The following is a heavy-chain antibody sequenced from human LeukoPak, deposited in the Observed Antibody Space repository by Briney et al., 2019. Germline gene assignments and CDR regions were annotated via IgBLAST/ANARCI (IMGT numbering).Heavy chain of an antibody. CDR3: ARDSLEYTTSSAAY. CDR2: IKQDGSEK. CDR1: GFTFSNYW. D-gene: IGHD6-13*01. J-gene: IGHJ4*02. Sequence: GGSLRLSCAASGFTFSNYWMSWVRQAPGKGLEWVAIIKQDGSEKYSVDSVKGRFIISRDNAKNSLYLQMNRLRVEDTALYYCARDSLEYTTSSAAYWGQGALVTVSS. V-gene: IGHV3-7*01.